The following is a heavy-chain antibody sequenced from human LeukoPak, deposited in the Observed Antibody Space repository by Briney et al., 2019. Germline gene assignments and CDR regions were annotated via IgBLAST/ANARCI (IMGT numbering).Heavy chain of an antibody. CDR1: GGSFSSYA. J-gene: IGHJ4*02. Sequence: SVKVSCKASGGSFSSYAMSWLRQAPGKGREGMGGFDPEDGETIYAQKFQGRVTMTEDTSTDTAYMELSSLRSEDTAVYYCATYQVGAMYYFDYWGQGTLVTVSS. V-gene: IGHV1-24*01. D-gene: IGHD1-26*01. CDR3: ATYQVGAMYYFDY. CDR2: FDPEDGET.